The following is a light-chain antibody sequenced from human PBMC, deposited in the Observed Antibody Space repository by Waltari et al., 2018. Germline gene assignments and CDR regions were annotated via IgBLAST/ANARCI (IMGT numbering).Light chain of an antibody. V-gene: IGKV4-1*01. J-gene: IGKJ4*01. CDR2: WAS. Sequence: DIVMTQSPDSLAVSLGERATINCKSSQSVLYSSNNKNYLAWYQQKAGKPPKLRIYWASTRASGVPDRFSGSGSGTDFTLTISSLQAEDEAVYYCQQYDASPLTFGGGTKVEIK. CDR3: QQYDASPLT. CDR1: QSVLYSSNNKNY.